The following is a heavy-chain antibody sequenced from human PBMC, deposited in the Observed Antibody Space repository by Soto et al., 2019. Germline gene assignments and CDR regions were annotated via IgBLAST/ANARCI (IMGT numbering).Heavy chain of an antibody. CDR3: ATAPYSYDSSGDLDY. CDR2: IIPIFGTT. D-gene: IGHD3-22*01. CDR1: GGTFSNYA. V-gene: IGHV1-69*12. J-gene: IGHJ4*02. Sequence: QVQLVQSGAEVKKPGSSVKVSCKASGGTFSNYAINWVRQAPGQGLEWMGGIIPIFGTTNYAQKFQGRVTITADESTSTAYMELSSLRSEDTAVFYCATAPYSYDSSGDLDYWGQGTLVTVSS.